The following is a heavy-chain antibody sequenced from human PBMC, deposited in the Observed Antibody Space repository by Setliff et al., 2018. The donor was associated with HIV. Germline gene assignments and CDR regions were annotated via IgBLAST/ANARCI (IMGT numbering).Heavy chain of an antibody. V-gene: IGHV4-34*01. CDR1: GGSFSAYY. CDR3: ARGGGYDRSGYYPFDY. Sequence: SETLSLTCAVYGGSFSAYYWGWIRQPPGKGLEWIGEINHSGNTNYNPSLKSRVTISGDTSKNQFSLKMSSVTAADTALYYCARGGGYDRSGYYPFDYWGQGTPVTVSS. J-gene: IGHJ4*02. D-gene: IGHD3-22*01. CDR2: INHSGNT.